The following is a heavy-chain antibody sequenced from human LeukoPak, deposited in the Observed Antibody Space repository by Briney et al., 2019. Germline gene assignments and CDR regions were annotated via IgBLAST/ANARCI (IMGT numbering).Heavy chain of an antibody. CDR3: ARGRDSSGYQTFDY. D-gene: IGHD3-22*01. CDR2: INHSGST. V-gene: IGHV4-34*01. CDR1: GGSFSGYY. Sequence: SETLSLTCAVYGGSFSGYYWSWIRQPPGKGLEWIGEINHSGSTNYNPSLKSRVTISVDTSENQFSLKLSSVTAADTAVYYCARGRDSSGYQTFDYWGQGTLVTVSS. J-gene: IGHJ4*02.